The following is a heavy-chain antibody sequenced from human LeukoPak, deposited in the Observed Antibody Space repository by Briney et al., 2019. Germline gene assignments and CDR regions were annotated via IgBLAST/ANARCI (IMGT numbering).Heavy chain of an antibody. Sequence: SGPTLVKPTQALTLTCTFSGFSLSTSGMCGSWIRQSPGKALEWLARIDWDDDKFYSTSLKTRLTISKDTSKNQVALTMTTMAPVDTATYYCARMSGRGYKIIDSWGQGTLVTVSS. J-gene: IGHJ4*02. CDR3: ARMSGRGYKIIDS. CDR1: GFSLSTSGMC. CDR2: IDWDDDK. V-gene: IGHV2-70*17. D-gene: IGHD5-12*01.